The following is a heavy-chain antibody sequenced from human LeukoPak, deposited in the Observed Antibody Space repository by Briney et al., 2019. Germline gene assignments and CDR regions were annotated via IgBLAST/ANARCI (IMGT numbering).Heavy chain of an antibody. V-gene: IGHV3-23*01. CDR2: ISGGGVTT. CDR3: ARFEFYYYYMDV. J-gene: IGHJ6*03. D-gene: IGHD3-10*01. Sequence: GGSLRLSCAASGFTFNNYAMSWVRQAPGKGLEWVSAISGGGVTTNYADSVQGRFTISRDNAKNSLYLQMNSLRAEDTAVYYCARFEFYYYYMDVWGKGTTVTVSS. CDR1: GFTFNNYA.